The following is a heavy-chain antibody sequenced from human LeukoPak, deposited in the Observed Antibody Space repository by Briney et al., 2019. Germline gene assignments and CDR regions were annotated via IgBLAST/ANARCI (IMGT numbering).Heavy chain of an antibody. Sequence: SETLSLTCVVYGGSFSGYYWSWIRQPPGKGLEWIGEINHSGSTNYNPSLKSRVTISVDTSKNQFSLKLSSVTAADTAVYYCARGKNRRSMVRGALNCFDPWRRGPLVTVSS. V-gene: IGHV4-34*01. CDR3: ARGKNRRSMVRGALNCFDP. CDR2: INHSGST. J-gene: IGHJ5*02. CDR1: GGSFSGYY. D-gene: IGHD3-10*01.